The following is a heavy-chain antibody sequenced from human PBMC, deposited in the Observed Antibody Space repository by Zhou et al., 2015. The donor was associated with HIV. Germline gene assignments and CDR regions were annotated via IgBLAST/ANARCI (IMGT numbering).Heavy chain of an antibody. CDR1: GDTFSSFA. CDR2: IIPLFGAA. V-gene: IGHV1-69*12. Sequence: QVQVVQSGAEVKKPMSPVKVSCKTSGDTFSSFAFAWVRQVPGQGLEWMGGIIPLFGAATYAQRFQGRISITADESTSTVFMILGDPTPDDTGMYFCAREEVAGSWGFGYWGQGTPVTVT. CDR3: AREEVAGSWGFGY. D-gene: IGHD7-27*01. J-gene: IGHJ4*02.